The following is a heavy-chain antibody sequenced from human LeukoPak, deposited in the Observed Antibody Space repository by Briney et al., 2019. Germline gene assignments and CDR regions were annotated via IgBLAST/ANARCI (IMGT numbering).Heavy chain of an antibody. CDR2: INPDSGGT. J-gene: IGHJ6*02. CDR3: ARGGIAARPSYGMDV. Sequence: ASVKVSCRASGYTFTGYYMSWVRQAPGQGLEWMGWINPDSGGTHYAQNFQGWVTMTRDTSISTAYMELSSLRSEDTAVYYCARGGIAARPSYGMDVWGQGTTVTVSS. D-gene: IGHD6-6*01. V-gene: IGHV1-2*04. CDR1: GYTFTGYY.